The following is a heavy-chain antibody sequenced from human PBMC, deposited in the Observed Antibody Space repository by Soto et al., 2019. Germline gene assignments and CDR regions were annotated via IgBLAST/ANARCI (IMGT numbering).Heavy chain of an antibody. V-gene: IGHV3-21*01. CDR2: TGSGSGSI. CDR3: ARGLWFGP. J-gene: IGHJ5*02. Sequence: GGSLRLSCAVSGFTFSNYYINWVRQAPGKGLEWVSSTGSGSGSIYYADSVKGRFTISRDNAKNSLYLQMNSLRAEDTAVYYWARGLWFGPWGQGTLVTVSS. CDR1: GFTFSNYY.